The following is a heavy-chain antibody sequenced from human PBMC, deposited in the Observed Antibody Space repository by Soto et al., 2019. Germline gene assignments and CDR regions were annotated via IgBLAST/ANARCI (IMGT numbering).Heavy chain of an antibody. Sequence: PGGSLRLSCAASGLTFSSYSMNWVRQAPGKGLVWVSRVHSDGTTTTYADSVKGRFTISRDNARNTVSLQMSSLRAEDTAIYYCARGDRGGFDLWGHGTVVTVSS. CDR1: GLTFSSYS. J-gene: IGHJ3*01. D-gene: IGHD3-10*01. V-gene: IGHV3-74*01. CDR3: ARGDRGGFDL. CDR2: VHSDGTTT.